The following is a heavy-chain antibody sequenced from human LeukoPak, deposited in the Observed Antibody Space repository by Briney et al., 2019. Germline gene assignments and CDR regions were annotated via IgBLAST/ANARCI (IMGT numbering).Heavy chain of an antibody. CDR3: ARRGSDWGQFDY. CDR1: GYSISSNYY. V-gene: IGHV4-38-2*01. CDR2: IYHRGNT. J-gene: IGHJ4*02. Sequence: SETLSLTCAVSGYSISSNYYWGWIRQPPGKGLEWIGVIYHRGNTDYNPSLQSRVTISIDTSKNGFSLKLSSVTAADTAVYYCARRGSDWGQFDYWGQGTLVTVSS. D-gene: IGHD6-19*01.